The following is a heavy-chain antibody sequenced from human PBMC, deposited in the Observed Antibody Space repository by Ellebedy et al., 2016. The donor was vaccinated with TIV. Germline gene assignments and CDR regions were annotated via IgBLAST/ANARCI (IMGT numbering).Heavy chain of an antibody. CDR3: ARENYVDKSYYFDY. D-gene: IGHD4-17*01. J-gene: IGHJ4*02. V-gene: IGHV3-20*04. Sequence: PGGSLRLSCVVSGFTFDDYGMSWVRQGEGKGLEYVSGITGNGAATGYADSVKGRFTISRDNARNSLYLQLNSLRPEDTALYFCARENYVDKSYYFDYWGPGTLVTVAS. CDR1: GFTFDDYG. CDR2: ITGNGAAT.